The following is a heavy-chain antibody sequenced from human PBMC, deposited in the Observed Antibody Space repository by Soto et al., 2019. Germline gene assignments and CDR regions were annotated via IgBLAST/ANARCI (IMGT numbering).Heavy chain of an antibody. Sequence: QVQLVQSGAEVKKPGASVKISCEASGYTFISRALHWVRQAPGQRREWMGWINPDNANTKYSQNFQGRVTFTRDKSATTAYMELSSLRSEDTAVYFCARDPGSGHYFDYWGQGTLVTVSS. CDR1: GYTFISRA. CDR3: ARDPGSGHYFDY. CDR2: INPDNANT. J-gene: IGHJ4*02. V-gene: IGHV1-3*01. D-gene: IGHD2-15*01.